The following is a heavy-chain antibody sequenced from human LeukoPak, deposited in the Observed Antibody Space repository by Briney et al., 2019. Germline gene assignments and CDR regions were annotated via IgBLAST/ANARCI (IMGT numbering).Heavy chain of an antibody. J-gene: IGHJ4*02. Sequence: GGSLRLPCAASGFTFSNHWMHWVRQVPGKGLVWVSRINGDGSRTSYAGSVKGRFTISRDNAKNTVYLQMNSLRAEDTALYYCARDRGSTEFDYWGQGTLVTVSS. CDR3: ARDRGSTEFDY. D-gene: IGHD2-2*01. CDR2: INGDGSRT. V-gene: IGHV3-74*01. CDR1: GFTFSNHW.